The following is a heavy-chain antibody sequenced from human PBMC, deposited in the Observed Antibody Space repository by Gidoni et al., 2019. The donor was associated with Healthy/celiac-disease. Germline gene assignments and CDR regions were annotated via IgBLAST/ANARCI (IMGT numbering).Heavy chain of an antibody. J-gene: IGHJ1*01. CDR3: ARESGSSWFYFQH. V-gene: IGHV3-48*03. D-gene: IGHD6-13*01. CDR1: GFTFSSYD. Sequence: VQLVASGRGLVQPGWSPRLFCAASGFTFSSYDMNWFRQAPGKGLGWVSYITSSGNTICYADSVKGRFTISRDNAKNSLYLQMNSLRAEDTAIYYCARESGSSWFYFQHWGQGTLVTVSS. CDR2: ITSSGNTI.